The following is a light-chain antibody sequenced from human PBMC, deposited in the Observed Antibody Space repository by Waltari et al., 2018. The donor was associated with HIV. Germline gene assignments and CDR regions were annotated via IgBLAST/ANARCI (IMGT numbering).Light chain of an antibody. CDR1: NSNIGSDT. V-gene: IGLV1-44*01. CDR3: AAWDDSLNGNV. CDR2: TNN. J-gene: IGLJ1*01. Sequence: QSVLTQPPSASGTPGHSVNISCSGSNSNIGSDTVNWYQHLPGTAPKLLIYTNNQRPSGVPDRFSGSKSGTSASLAISGLQSEDEADYYCAAWDDSLNGNVFGTGTKVTVL.